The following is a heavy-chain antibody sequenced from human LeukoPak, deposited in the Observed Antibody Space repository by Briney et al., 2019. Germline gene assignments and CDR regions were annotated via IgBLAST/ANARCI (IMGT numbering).Heavy chain of an antibody. J-gene: IGHJ3*02. V-gene: IGHV1-8*03. Sequence: GASVKVSCKASGYTFTSYDINWVRQATGQGLEWMGWMNPNSGNTGYAQKFQGRVTITRNTSISTACMELSSLRSEDTAVYYCARVCSSTSCYNDAFDIWGQGTMVTVSS. CDR2: MNPNSGNT. D-gene: IGHD2-2*02. CDR3: ARVCSSTSCYNDAFDI. CDR1: GYTFTSYD.